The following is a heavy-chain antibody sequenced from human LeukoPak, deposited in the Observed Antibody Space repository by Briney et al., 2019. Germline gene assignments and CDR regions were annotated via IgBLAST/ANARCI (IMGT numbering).Heavy chain of an antibody. D-gene: IGHD3-9*01. CDR2: ISGSGGST. CDR3: AKSASPVLRYFDWMAPGDYYYGMDV. V-gene: IGHV3-23*01. Sequence: HPGGSLRLSCAASGFTFSSYAMSWVRQAPGKGLEWVSAISGSGGSTYYADSVKGRFTISRDTSKSTLYLQMNSLRAEDTAVYYCAKSASPVLRYFDWMAPGDYYYGMDVWGQGTTVTVSS. J-gene: IGHJ6*02. CDR1: GFTFSSYA.